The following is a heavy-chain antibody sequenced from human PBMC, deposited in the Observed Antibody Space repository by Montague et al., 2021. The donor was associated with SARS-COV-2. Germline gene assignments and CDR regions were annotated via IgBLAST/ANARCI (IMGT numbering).Heavy chain of an antibody. Sequence: PALVKPTQTLTLTCTFSGFSLSTSGMCVSWIHQPPGKALEWLARIDWDDDIYYSTSLKTRLTISKDTSKNQVVLTMTNMDPVDTATYYCARMSAGATIAFDYWGQGTLVTVSS. CDR2: IDWDDDI. D-gene: IGHD1-26*01. J-gene: IGHJ4*02. CDR1: GFSLSTSGMC. V-gene: IGHV2-70*11. CDR3: ARMSAGATIAFDY.